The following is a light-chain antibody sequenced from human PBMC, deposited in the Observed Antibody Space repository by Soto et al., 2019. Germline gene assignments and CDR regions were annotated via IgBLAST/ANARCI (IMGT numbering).Light chain of an antibody. CDR3: QQYGSAPQT. Sequence: EIVLTQSPATLSLSPGEIATLSCRASQSVSSYLAWYQQKPGQAPRLLIYDASNRATGIPARFSGSGSGTDFTLSISRLEPEDFAVYYCQQYGSAPQTFGQGTKVDIK. CDR2: DAS. J-gene: IGKJ1*01. CDR1: QSVSSY. V-gene: IGKV3-20*01.